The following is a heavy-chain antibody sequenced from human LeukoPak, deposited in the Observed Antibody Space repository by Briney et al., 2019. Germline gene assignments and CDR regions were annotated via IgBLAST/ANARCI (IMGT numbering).Heavy chain of an antibody. CDR2: IREDGSEK. V-gene: IGHV3-7*01. CDR3: ARGPTNGQAFDY. CDR1: GFTFSDNY. D-gene: IGHD2-8*01. J-gene: IGHJ4*02. Sequence: GGSLRLSCVASGFTFSDNYRTWVRQAPGKGLEWVASIREDGSEKTSVDSVKGRFTISRDNAKNSLYLQMDRMRAGDTAVYYCARGPTNGQAFDYWAREPWSASPQ.